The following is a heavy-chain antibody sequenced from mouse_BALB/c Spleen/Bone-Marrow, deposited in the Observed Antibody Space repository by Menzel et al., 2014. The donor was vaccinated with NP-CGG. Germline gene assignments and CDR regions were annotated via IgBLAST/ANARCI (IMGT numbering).Heavy chain of an antibody. J-gene: IGHJ4*01. CDR2: ILPGSGGT. Sequence: QVQLQQSGAELMKPGASVKISCKATGYTFSSYWIEWVKQRPGHGLEWIGEILPGSGGTNYNEKFKGKATFTADTSSNTAYMQLNSLTSEDSAVYDCASSMDYWGQGTSVTVSS. CDR3: ASSMDY. CDR1: GYTFSSYW. V-gene: IGHV1-9*01.